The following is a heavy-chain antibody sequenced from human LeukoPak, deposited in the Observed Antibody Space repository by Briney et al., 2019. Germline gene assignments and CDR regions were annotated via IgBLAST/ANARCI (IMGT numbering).Heavy chain of an antibody. CDR1: GFTFSSYS. CDR3: ARDLGGYDSSGWYHFYYFDY. D-gene: IGHD6-19*01. Sequence: PGGSLRLSCAASGFTFSSYSMNWVRQAPGKGLQWVSSISSSSSYIYYADSVKGRFTISRDNAKNSLYLQMNSLRAEDTAVYYCARDLGGYDSSGWYHFYYFDYWGQGTLVTVSS. J-gene: IGHJ4*02. V-gene: IGHV3-21*01. CDR2: ISSSSSYI.